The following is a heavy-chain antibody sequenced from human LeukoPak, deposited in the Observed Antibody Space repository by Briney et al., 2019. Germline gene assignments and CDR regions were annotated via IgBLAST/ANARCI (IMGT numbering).Heavy chain of an antibody. J-gene: IGHJ4*02. CDR1: GFTFSSYW. Sequence: GGSLRLSCAASGFTFSSYWISWVRQAPGKGLEWVANIKQDGSEKYYVDSVKGRFTISRDNPKSSLYLQMNSLRAEDTAVYYCARVSPAAKEGYWGQGTLVTVSS. CDR2: IKQDGSEK. D-gene: IGHD2-2*01. V-gene: IGHV3-7*01. CDR3: ARVSPAAKEGY.